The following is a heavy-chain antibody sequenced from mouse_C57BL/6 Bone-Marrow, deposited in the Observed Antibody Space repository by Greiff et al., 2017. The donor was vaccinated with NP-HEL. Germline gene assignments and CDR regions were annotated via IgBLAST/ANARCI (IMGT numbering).Heavy chain of an antibody. D-gene: IGHD2-5*01. Sequence: EVKLQESGGGLVKPGGSLKLSCAASGFTFRSYAMSWVRQTPEKRLEWVATISDGGSYTYYPDNVKGRFTIARDNAKNNLYLQMSHLKSEDTAMYYCARDEAYYSNPFAYWGQGTLVTVSA. J-gene: IGHJ3*01. CDR1: GFTFRSYA. CDR2: ISDGGSYT. V-gene: IGHV5-4*01. CDR3: ARDEAYYSNPFAY.